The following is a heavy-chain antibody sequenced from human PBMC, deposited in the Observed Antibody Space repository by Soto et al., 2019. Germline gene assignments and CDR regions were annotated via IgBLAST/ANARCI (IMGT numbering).Heavy chain of an antibody. CDR1: GYTFTNYG. V-gene: IGHV1-18*01. CDR3: ARVPDY. D-gene: IGHD2-2*01. Sequence: ASVKVSCKASGYTFTNYGISWVRQAPGQGLEWMGWISAYNGNTNYAQKVQGRLTMTTDTSKNQFSLKLSSVTAADTAVYYCARVPDYWGQGILVTVSS. J-gene: IGHJ4*02. CDR2: ISAYNGNT.